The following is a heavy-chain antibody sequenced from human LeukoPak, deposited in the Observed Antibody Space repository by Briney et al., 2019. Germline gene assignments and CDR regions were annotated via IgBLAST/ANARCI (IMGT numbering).Heavy chain of an antibody. CDR1: GFTFSSYA. J-gene: IGHJ4*02. Sequence: PGGSLRLSCAASGFTFSSYAMSWVRQAPGKGLKWVSAISGSGGSTYYADSVKGRFTISRDNSKNTLYLQMNSLRAEDTAVYYCAKALGPIAAASLDYWGQGTLVTVSS. V-gene: IGHV3-23*01. CDR2: ISGSGGST. CDR3: AKALGPIAAASLDY. D-gene: IGHD6-13*01.